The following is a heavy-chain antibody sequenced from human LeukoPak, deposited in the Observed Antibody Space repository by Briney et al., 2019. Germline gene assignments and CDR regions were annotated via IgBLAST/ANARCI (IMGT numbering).Heavy chain of an antibody. CDR1: GASISNSDW. V-gene: IGHV4-4*01. D-gene: IGHD3-22*01. Sequence: SETLSLTCAVSGASISNSDWWSWVRQPPGEGLEWIGEIYHTGRPNKNPSSKTRATISVDKSKNQCCLNRSSVTAAYTAVYGCARRIELLPYYFDYCGQGDLVTVSS. CDR3: ARRIELLPYYFDY. J-gene: IGHJ4*02. CDR2: IYHTGRP.